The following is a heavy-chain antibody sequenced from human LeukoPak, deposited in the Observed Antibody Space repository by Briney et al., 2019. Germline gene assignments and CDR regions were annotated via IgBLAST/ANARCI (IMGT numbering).Heavy chain of an antibody. CDR3: ARAAAGWEGYFDY. J-gene: IGHJ4*02. D-gene: IGHD6-13*01. CDR1: GGSISSGGYS. CDR2: IYHSGST. Sequence: SETLSLTCAVSGGSISSGGYSWSWIRQPPGKGLEWIGYIYHSGSTYYSPSLKSRVTISVDRSKNQFSLKLSSVTAADTAVYYCARAAAGWEGYFDYWGQGTLVTVSS. V-gene: IGHV4-30-2*01.